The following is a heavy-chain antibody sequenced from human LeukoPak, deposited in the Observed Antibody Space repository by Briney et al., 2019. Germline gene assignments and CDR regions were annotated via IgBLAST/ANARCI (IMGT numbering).Heavy chain of an antibody. CDR2: IYSGGST. J-gene: IGHJ2*01. CDR3: ARDRGDYYDSSGYYYVYWYFDL. D-gene: IGHD3-22*01. V-gene: IGHV3-53*01. CDR1: GFTFNNYW. Sequence: GGSLRLSCAASGFTFNNYWMNWVRQAPGKGLEWVSVIYSGGSTYYADSVRGRFTISRDNSKNTLYLQMNSLRAEDTAVYYCARDRGDYYDSSGYYYVYWYFDLWGRGTLVTVSS.